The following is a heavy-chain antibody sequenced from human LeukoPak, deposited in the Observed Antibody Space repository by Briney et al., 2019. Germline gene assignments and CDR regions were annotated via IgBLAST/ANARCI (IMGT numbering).Heavy chain of an antibody. CDR1: GFSFSSYA. CDR2: ISGSGENT. D-gene: IGHD6-19*01. J-gene: IGHJ4*02. V-gene: IGHV3-23*01. Sequence: GGSLRLSCAASGFSFSSYAMSWVRQAPGKGLEWVSSISGSGENTYYAESVKGRFTISRDNYKNTLFLQMNSLREQGTSVSYCAKRSGYTTGWFFDFWGQGTLVTVSS. CDR3: AKRSGYTTGWFFDF.